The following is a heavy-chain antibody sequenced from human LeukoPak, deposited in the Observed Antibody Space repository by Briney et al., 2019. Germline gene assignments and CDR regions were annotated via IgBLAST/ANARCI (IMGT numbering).Heavy chain of an antibody. CDR2: ISAYNGNT. Sequence: ASVTVSCKASGYTFTSYGISWVRQAPGQGLEWMGWISAYNGNTNYAQKLQGRVTMTTDTSTSTACMELRSLRSDDTAVYYCAREGTSYASPTDYWGQGTLVTVSS. D-gene: IGHD3-10*01. J-gene: IGHJ4*02. CDR3: AREGTSYASPTDY. CDR1: GYTFTSYG. V-gene: IGHV1-18*01.